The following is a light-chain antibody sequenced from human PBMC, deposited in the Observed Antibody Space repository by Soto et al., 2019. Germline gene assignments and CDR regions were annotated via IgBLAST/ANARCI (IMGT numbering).Light chain of an antibody. J-gene: IGKJ5*01. V-gene: IGKV3-11*01. CDR3: QQRDYWQVT. CDR1: QSVSGY. Sequence: EIVLTQPPVTLSLSPGERATPSCRASQSVSGYLAWYQQKPGQAPRLLIYDVSNRATGIPARFSGSGSGTDFTLTISSLEPEDFAIYYCQQRDYWQVTFGQGTRLE. CDR2: DVS.